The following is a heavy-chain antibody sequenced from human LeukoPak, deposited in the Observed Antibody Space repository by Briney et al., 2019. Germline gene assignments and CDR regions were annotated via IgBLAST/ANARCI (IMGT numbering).Heavy chain of an antibody. CDR3: TNGWDV. Sequence: PGRSLRLSCAASGFAFNTYTVHWVRQGPGKGLDWVAVISFDGSNKYYADSVKGRFTISRDNSRNTLYLQMNSLRAEGTAVYYCTNGWDVWGQGTLVTVSS. D-gene: IGHD6-19*01. CDR2: ISFDGSNK. CDR1: GFAFNTYT. V-gene: IGHV3-30*04. J-gene: IGHJ4*02.